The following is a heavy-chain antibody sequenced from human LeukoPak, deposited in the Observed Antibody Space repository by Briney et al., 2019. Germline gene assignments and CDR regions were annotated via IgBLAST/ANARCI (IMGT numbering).Heavy chain of an antibody. J-gene: IGHJ4*02. CDR1: GGSISSGGYS. D-gene: IGHD3-22*01. V-gene: IGHV4-30-2*01. CDR3: ARSVDYYDSSGPMGY. Sequence: PSQTLSLTCAVSGGSISSGGYSWSWIRQPPGKGLEWIGYIYHSGSTYYNPSLKSRVTISVDRSKNQFSLKPSSVTAADTAVYYCARSVDYYDSSGPMGYWGQGTLVTVSS. CDR2: IYHSGST.